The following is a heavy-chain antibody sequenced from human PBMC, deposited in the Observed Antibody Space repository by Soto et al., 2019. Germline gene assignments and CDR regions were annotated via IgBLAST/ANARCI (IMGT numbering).Heavy chain of an antibody. D-gene: IGHD6-6*01. Sequence: SETLSLTCTVSGGSISSYYWSWIRQPPGKGLEWIGYIYYSGSTNYNPSLKSRVTISVDTSKNQFSLKLSSVTAADTAVYYCARGRYQLYSSSSFLDYWGQGTLVTVSS. CDR1: GGSISSYY. J-gene: IGHJ4*02. CDR2: IYYSGST. CDR3: ARGRYQLYSSSSFLDY. V-gene: IGHV4-59*12.